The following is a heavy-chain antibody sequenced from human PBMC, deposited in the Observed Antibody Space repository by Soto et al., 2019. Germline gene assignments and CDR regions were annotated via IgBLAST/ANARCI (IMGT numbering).Heavy chain of an antibody. J-gene: IGHJ4*02. V-gene: IGHV4-31*03. D-gene: IGHD3-22*01. Sequence: QVQLQESGPGLVKPSQTLSLTCTVSGGSISSGGYYWIWIRQHQGKGLEGIGYIYYSGSTYYSPSLKSRVTLSIATSKNQIYLKLSSVTAAGTAVYYCAGLGSGYYCDLSFDYWCQGTLVTVSS. CDR3: AGLGSGYYCDLSFDY. CDR2: IYYSGST. CDR1: GGSISSGGYY.